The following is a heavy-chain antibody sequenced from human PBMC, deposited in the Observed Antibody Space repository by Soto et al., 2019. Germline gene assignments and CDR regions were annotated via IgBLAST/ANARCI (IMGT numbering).Heavy chain of an antibody. CDR2: IWYDGSNG. CDR3: ARDYWRGMGAITYYFDY. V-gene: IGHV3-33*01. D-gene: IGHD1-26*01. J-gene: IGHJ4*02. Sequence: QVQLVESGGGVVQPGRSLRLSCAASGFTFSSHGMHWVRQAPGKGLEWVAVIWYDGSNGYYADSVKGRFTISRDNSKNTLYLQVNSLRVEDTAVYYCARDYWRGMGAITYYFDYWGQGTLVTVSS. CDR1: GFTFSSHG.